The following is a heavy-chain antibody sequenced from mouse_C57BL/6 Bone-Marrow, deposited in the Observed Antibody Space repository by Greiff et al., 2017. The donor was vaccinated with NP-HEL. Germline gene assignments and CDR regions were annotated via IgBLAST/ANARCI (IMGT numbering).Heavy chain of an antibody. J-gene: IGHJ1*03. CDR2: IYPGDGDT. CDR1: GYAFSSYW. D-gene: IGHD2-3*01. CDR3: VTGDGYYWYFDV. Sequence: LQQSGASVKISCKASGYAFSSYWMNWVKQRPGKGLEWIGQIYPGDGDTNYNGKFKGKATLTADKSSSTAYMQLSSLTSEDSAVYFCVTGDGYYWYFDVWGTGTTVTVSS. V-gene: IGHV1-80*01.